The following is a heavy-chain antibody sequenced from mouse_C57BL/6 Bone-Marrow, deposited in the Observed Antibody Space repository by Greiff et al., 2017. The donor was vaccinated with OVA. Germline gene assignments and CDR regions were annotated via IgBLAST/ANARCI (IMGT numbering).Heavy chain of an antibody. CDR1: GYTFTDYY. Sequence: EVQLQQSGPELVKPGASVKISCKASGYTFTDYYMNWVKQSHGKSLEWIGDINPNNGGTSYNQKFKGKATLTVDKSSSTAYMELRSLTSEDSAVYYCAPYYTNYWGQGTTLTVSS. J-gene: IGHJ2*01. V-gene: IGHV1-26*01. CDR2: INPNNGGT. CDR3: APYYTNY. D-gene: IGHD2-12*01.